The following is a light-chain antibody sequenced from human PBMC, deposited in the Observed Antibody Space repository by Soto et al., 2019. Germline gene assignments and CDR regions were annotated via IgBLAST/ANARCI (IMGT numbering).Light chain of an antibody. Sequence: DIQMTQSPSTLSASVGDRVTITCRASQSVRGSLAWYQQQPGKAPKLLIYDVSNLESGVPSRFSAFGSGTEFTLSISSLQPDDFGTYYCQQFYMGWTFVQGTRVDLK. CDR2: DVS. V-gene: IGKV1-5*01. CDR1: QSVRGS. CDR3: QQFYMGWT. J-gene: IGKJ1*01.